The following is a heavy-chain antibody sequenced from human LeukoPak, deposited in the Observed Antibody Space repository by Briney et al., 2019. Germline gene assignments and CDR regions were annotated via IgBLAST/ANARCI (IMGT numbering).Heavy chain of an antibody. J-gene: IGHJ4*02. CDR1: GFTFSSYS. V-gene: IGHV3-21*01. Sequence: PGGSLRLSCAASGFTFSSYSMSWVRQAPGKGLEWVSSITTSSTYISYADSVKGRFTISRDNAKNSLYLQMNSLRAEDTAVYYCARGTYSSGWFDYWGQGTLVTVSS. CDR3: ARGTYSSGWFDY. CDR2: ITTSSTYI. D-gene: IGHD6-19*01.